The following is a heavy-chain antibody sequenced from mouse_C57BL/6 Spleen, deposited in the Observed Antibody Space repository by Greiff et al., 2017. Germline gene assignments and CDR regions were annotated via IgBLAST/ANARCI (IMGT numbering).Heavy chain of an antibody. D-gene: IGHD1-1*02. CDR3: ARGDMGAMDY. J-gene: IGHJ4*01. Sequence: EVQLQQSGPVLAQPGASVKISCKASGYTFTDYYMNWVKQSHGQSLEWIGAINPKNGGTSYNPKFKGTDTLTVDKSSSTAYMELRSLTSEASAVYYCARGDMGAMDYWGQGTSVTVAS. V-gene: IGHV1-26*01. CDR1: GYTFTDYY. CDR2: INPKNGGT.